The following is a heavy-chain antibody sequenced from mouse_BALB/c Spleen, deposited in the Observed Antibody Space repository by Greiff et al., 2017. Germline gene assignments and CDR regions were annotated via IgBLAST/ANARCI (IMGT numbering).Heavy chain of an antibody. V-gene: IGHV2-6-5*01. D-gene: IGHD5-1*01. CDR1: GFSLTDYV. CDR2: IWGGGST. Sequence: VQLVESGPGLVAPSQSLSITCTVSGFSLTDYVVSWVRQPPGKGLEWLGVIWGGGSTYYNSAHKSRLSISKDNSKSQVFLKMNSLQTDDTAMYYWAVPYAYSAMDDWGEGTSVTVSS. J-gene: IGHJ4*01. CDR3: AVPYAYSAMDD.